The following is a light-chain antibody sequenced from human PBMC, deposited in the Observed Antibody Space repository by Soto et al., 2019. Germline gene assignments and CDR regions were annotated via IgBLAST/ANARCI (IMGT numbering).Light chain of an antibody. V-gene: IGKV3-11*01. CDR1: QSISNN. CDR2: YAS. J-gene: IGKJ5*01. CDR3: RQHISWPRT. Sequence: EIVMTQSPGTLSVSPGERATLSCRASQSISNNLLCYHQQPGQAPRLLIYYASYSATGVPARCTGGGSETDFTLTISSLEPEDVAVYYCRQHISWPRTFGQGTRVEIK.